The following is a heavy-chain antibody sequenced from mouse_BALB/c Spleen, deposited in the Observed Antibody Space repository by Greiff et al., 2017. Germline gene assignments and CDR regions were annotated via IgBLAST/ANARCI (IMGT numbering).Heavy chain of an antibody. Sequence: EVHLVESGGGLVKPGGSLKLSCAASGFTFSSYAMSWVRQTPEKRLEWVASISSGGSTYYPDSVKGRFTISRDNARNILYLQMTSLRSEDTAMYYCARSNYDYWGQGTLVTVSA. V-gene: IGHV5-6-5*01. J-gene: IGHJ3*01. CDR1: GFTFSSYA. D-gene: IGHD2-4*01. CDR2: ISSGGST. CDR3: ARSNYDY.